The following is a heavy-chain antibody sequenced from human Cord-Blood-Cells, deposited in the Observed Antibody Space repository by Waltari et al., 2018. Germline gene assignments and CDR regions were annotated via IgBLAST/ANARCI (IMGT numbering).Heavy chain of an antibody. D-gene: IGHD7-27*01. CDR1: GGSFSGYY. J-gene: IGHJ2*01. V-gene: IGHV4-34*01. CDR3: ARGIPGDPHTNRYFDL. Sequence: QVQLQQWGAGLLKPSETLSLTCAVYGGSFSGYYCSWIRQPPGKGLEWSGEINHNGSTNYNPSLKSRVTISVDTSKNQFSLKLSSVTAADTAVYYCARGIPGDPHTNRYFDLWGRGTLVTVSS. CDR2: INHNGST.